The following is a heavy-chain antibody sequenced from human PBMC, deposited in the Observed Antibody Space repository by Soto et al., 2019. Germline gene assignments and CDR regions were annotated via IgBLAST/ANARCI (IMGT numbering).Heavy chain of an antibody. CDR2: ISYDGGLQ. Sequence: QAHLVESGGGVVQPGRSLRLSCAASGFTFTSYGMHWVHQAPGTRLEWVAVISYDGGLQHYADSVKGRFTISRDNSKNMVLLHMSSLRAEDTAVYYCVSDRGYGHASVPYSWGQGTLVSVSS. V-gene: IGHV3-30*03. CDR1: GFTFTSYG. CDR3: VSDRGYGHASVPYS. D-gene: IGHD5-18*01. J-gene: IGHJ4*02.